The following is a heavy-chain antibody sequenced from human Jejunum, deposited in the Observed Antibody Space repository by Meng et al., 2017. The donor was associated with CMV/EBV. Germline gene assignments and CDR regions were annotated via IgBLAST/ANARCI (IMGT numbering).Heavy chain of an antibody. CDR3: VRGGLAFDF. CDR2: ITSDESST. CDR1: GFPFRMYW. Sequence: LRLSFAASGFPFRMYWMHWVRQAPGKGLVWVSSITSDESSTIYADSVKGRVTISRDNAKNTLYLQMNSLRAEDTAVYYCVRGGLAFDFWGQGTLVTVSS. J-gene: IGHJ4*02. V-gene: IGHV3-74*01. D-gene: IGHD1-26*01.